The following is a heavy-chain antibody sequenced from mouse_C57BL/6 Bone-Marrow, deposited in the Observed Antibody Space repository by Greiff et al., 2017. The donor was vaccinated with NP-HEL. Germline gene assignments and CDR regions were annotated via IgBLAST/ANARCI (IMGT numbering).Heavy chain of an antibody. D-gene: IGHD1-1*01. CDR3: ARLRYYGGWYFDV. J-gene: IGHJ1*03. V-gene: IGHV1-75*01. Sequence: QVHVKQSGPELVKPGASVKISCKASGYTFTDYYINWVKQRPGQGLEWIGWIFPGSGSTYYNEKFKGKATLTVDKSSSTAYMLLSSLTSEDSAVYFCARLRYYGGWYFDVWGTGTTVTVSS. CDR1: GYTFTDYY. CDR2: IFPGSGST.